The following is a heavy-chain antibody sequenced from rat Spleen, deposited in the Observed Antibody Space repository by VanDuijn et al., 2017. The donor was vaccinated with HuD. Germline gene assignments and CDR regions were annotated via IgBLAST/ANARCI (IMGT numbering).Heavy chain of an antibody. CDR3: ARHMMGITGDFDF. Sequence: EVQLAESGGGLVQPGRSMKLSCAASGLSFSNYDMAWVRQAPKKGLEWVASISYEGSSTYYGDSVKGRFTISRDNAKSTLYLQMNSLRSEDTATYYCARHMMGITGDFDFWGPGTMVTVSS. D-gene: IGHD1-9*01. J-gene: IGHJ1*01. V-gene: IGHV5-22*01. CDR1: GLSFSNYD. CDR2: ISYEGSST.